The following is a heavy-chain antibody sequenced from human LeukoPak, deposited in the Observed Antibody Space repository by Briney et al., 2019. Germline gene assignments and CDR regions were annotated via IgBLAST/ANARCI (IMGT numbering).Heavy chain of an antibody. Sequence: GGSLRLSCEASGFTFRSYSMNWVRQAPGKGLEWVSYISSSGSTIYYADSVKGRFTISRDNAKNSLYLQMNSLRAEDTAVYYCARGRHQLLLGNWFDPWGQGTLVTVSS. D-gene: IGHD2-2*01. J-gene: IGHJ5*02. CDR1: GFTFRSYS. CDR2: ISSSGSTI. V-gene: IGHV3-48*04. CDR3: ARGRHQLLLGNWFDP.